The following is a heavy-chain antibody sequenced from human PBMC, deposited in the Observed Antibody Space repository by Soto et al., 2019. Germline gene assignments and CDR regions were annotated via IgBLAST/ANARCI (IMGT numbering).Heavy chain of an antibody. CDR1: GGSFSGYY. V-gene: IGHV4-34*01. CDR2: INHSGST. CDR3: ARGLLPSIAAAGTPTYYFDY. J-gene: IGHJ4*02. Sequence: QVQLQQWGAGLLKPSETLSLTCAVYGGSFSGYYWSWIRQPPGKGLEWIGEINHSGSTNYNPSLKSRVTISVDTSKNQFSLKLSSMTAADTAVYYCARGLLPSIAAAGTPTYYFDYWGQGTLVTVSS. D-gene: IGHD6-13*01.